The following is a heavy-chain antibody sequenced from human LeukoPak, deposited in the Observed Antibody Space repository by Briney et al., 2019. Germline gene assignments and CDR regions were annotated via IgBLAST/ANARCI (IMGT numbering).Heavy chain of an antibody. Sequence: GGSLRLSCAASGFTFSSYSMNWVRQAPGKGLEWVSSISSSSSYIYYADSVKGRFTISRDNAKNSLYLQMNSLRAEDTAVYYXXXLGLLWFGELFPDAFDIWGQGTMVTVSS. CDR1: GFTFSSYS. V-gene: IGHV3-21*01. D-gene: IGHD3-10*01. J-gene: IGHJ3*02. CDR2: ISSSSSYI. CDR3: XXLGLLWFGELFPDAFDI.